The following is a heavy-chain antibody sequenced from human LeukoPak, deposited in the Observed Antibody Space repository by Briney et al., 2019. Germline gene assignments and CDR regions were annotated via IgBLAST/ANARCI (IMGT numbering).Heavy chain of an antibody. Sequence: PGGSLRLSCVASGFTFTDYFMSWVRQAPGKGLEWVASIKHNGGEKYYVDSVKGRFTISRDNAKNSLYLQMNSLRAEDTAVYYCARVLYDSSGYHYEHGYWGQGTLVTVSS. CDR2: IKHNGGEK. V-gene: IGHV3-7*01. CDR3: ARVLYDSSGYHYEHGY. CDR1: GFTFTDYF. J-gene: IGHJ4*02. D-gene: IGHD3-22*01.